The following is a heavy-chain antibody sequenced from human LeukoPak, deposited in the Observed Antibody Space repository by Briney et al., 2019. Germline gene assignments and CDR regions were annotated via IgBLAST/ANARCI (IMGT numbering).Heavy chain of an antibody. CDR1: GYTFTAYY. D-gene: IGHD4-17*01. Sequence: ASVKVSCKASGYTFTAYYMHWVRQAPGQGLEWMGWINPNSGDTNYAQKFQGRVTMTRDTSISTAYMELSRLRSDDAAVCYCATLYGDYITSDYWGQGTLVTVSS. CDR3: ATLYGDYITSDY. J-gene: IGHJ4*02. CDR2: INPNSGDT. V-gene: IGHV1-2*02.